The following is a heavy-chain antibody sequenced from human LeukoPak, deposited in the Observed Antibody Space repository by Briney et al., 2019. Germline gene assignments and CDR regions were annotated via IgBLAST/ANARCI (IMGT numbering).Heavy chain of an antibody. J-gene: IGHJ6*02. CDR2: IYYSGST. CDR1: GDPISSHY. Sequence: SETLSLPCTVSGDPISSHYWSWLRQPPGKALGWVGYIYYSGSTNYNPSLKSRVTISVDTSTNQFSLKLSSVTAADTGVYYCARGSRDYDFWSGPYYGMDVWGQGTTVTVSS. CDR3: ARGSRDYDFWSGPYYGMDV. D-gene: IGHD3-3*01. V-gene: IGHV4-59*11.